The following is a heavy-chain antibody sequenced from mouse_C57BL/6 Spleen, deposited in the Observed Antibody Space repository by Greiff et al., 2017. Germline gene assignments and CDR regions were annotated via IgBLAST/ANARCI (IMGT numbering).Heavy chain of an antibody. CDR1: RYTFTDYY. J-gene: IGHJ2*01. V-gene: IGHV1-26*01. D-gene: IGHD1-1*01. Sequence: EVQLQQSGPELVKPGASVKISCKASRYTFTDYYMNWVKQSHGKSLEWIGDINPNNGGTSYNQKFKGKATLTVDKSSSTAYMELRSLTSEDSAVYYCARADYYGSSYGYFDYWGQGTTLTVSS. CDR3: ARADYYGSSYGYFDY. CDR2: INPNNGGT.